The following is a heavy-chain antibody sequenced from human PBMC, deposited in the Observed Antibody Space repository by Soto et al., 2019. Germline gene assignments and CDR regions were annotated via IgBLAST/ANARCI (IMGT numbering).Heavy chain of an antibody. Sequence: SVKVSCKASGGTFSSYAISWVRQAPGQGLEWMGGIIPIFGTANYAQKFQGRVTITADESTSTAYMELSSLRSEDTAVYYCARIKGPYGDYYYYGMDVWGQGTTVTVSS. V-gene: IGHV1-69*13. D-gene: IGHD4-17*01. CDR1: GGTFSSYA. CDR2: IIPIFGTA. CDR3: ARIKGPYGDYYYYGMDV. J-gene: IGHJ6*02.